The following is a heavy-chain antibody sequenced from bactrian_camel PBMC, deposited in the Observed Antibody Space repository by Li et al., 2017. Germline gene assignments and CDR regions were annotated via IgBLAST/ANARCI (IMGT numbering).Heavy chain of an antibody. V-gene: IGHV3S30*01. CDR2: INTGGSST. CDR1: GFTFSAYV. Sequence: QLVESGGGLVQPGGSLGLSCAASGFTFSAYVMSWVRQTPGKGLEWVSRINTGGSSTYYADSVKGRFTISRDNAKNTLYLQMNSLKTEDTAVYYCARGPENLWEYGYWGQGTQVTVS. CDR3: ARGPENLWEYGY. J-gene: IGHJ4*01.